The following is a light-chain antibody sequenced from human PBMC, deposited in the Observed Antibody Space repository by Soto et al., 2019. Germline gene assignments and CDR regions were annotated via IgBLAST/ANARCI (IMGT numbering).Light chain of an antibody. CDR3: QQYGNSPIT. Sequence: ETVLTQSPGTLSLSPGERATLSCRASQNVRSNYLAWYQQKPGRAPRLLIYGASNRATGIPDRFSGSGSGTDFTLTISRLEPEDFAVYDGQQYGNSPITFGQGTRLEIK. CDR2: GAS. V-gene: IGKV3-20*01. CDR1: QNVRSNY. J-gene: IGKJ5*01.